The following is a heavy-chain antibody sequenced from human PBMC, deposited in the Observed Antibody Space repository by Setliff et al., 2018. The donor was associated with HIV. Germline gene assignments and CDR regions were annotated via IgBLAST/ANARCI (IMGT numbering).Heavy chain of an antibody. CDR3: AKAVRGYSNYVGAHYYYMDV. V-gene: IGHV3-30*02. CDR2: IRYDGSNK. J-gene: IGHJ6*03. CDR1: GFSFNNYG. D-gene: IGHD4-4*01. Sequence: GSLRLSCAASGFSFNNYGMTWVRQAPGKGLEWVAFIRYDGSNKYYADSVKGRFTISRDNSKNTLYLQMNSLRAEDTAVYYCAKAVRGYSNYVGAHYYYMDVWGKGTTVTVSS.